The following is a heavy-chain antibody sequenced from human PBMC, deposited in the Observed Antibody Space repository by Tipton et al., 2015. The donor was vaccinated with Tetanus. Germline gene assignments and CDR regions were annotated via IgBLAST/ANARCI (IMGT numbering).Heavy chain of an antibody. CDR1: GGSISSYY. D-gene: IGHD2-15*01. CDR2: IYYSGST. V-gene: IGHV4-59*08. J-gene: IGHJ5*02. CDR3: ARQSCSGGSCRFDP. Sequence: TLSLTCSVSGGSISSYYWSWIRQPPGKGPEWIGYIYYSGSTNYNPSLKSRVTISVDTSKNQFSLNLTSVTAADTAFYYCARQSCSGGSCRFDPWGQGTLVTVSS.